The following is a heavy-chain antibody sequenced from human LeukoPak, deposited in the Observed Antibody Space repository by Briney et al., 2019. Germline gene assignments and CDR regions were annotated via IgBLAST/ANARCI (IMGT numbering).Heavy chain of an antibody. CDR3: AKSRSPLYYYDSSGYYMTAFDY. CDR1: GVTVSNNY. CDR2: IYSGGST. J-gene: IGHJ4*02. D-gene: IGHD3-22*01. Sequence: GGSLRLSCAASGVTVSNNYMNWVRQAPGKGLEWVSLIYSGGSTYYADSVKGRFTISRDNSKNTLYLQMNSLRAEDTAVYYCAKSRSPLYYYDSSGYYMTAFDYWGQGTLVTVSS. V-gene: IGHV3-66*01.